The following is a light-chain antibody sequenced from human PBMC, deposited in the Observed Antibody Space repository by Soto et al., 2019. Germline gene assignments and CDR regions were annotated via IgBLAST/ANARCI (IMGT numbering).Light chain of an antibody. CDR3: QQYHSAPQS. V-gene: IGKV4-1*01. Sequence: DIVMTQSPDSLAVSLGERATINCKSSQSVLYSPNNKNYLAWYQQKPGQPPKLLIYWASTRESGVPDRVSGSGSGTDCTLTISSLQADDVAFYYCQQYHSAPQSFGQGTKVEIK. CDR1: QSVLYSPNNKNY. CDR2: WAS. J-gene: IGKJ1*01.